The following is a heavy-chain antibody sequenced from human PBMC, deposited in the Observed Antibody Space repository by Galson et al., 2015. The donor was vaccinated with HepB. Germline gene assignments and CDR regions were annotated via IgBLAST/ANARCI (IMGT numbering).Heavy chain of an antibody. V-gene: IGHV1-24*01. CDR3: ATDNPVLYYDLPLPS. D-gene: IGHD3-3*01. J-gene: IGHJ4*02. CDR2: FDPEDGET. CDR1: GYTLTELS. Sequence: SVKVSCKVSGYTLTELSMHWVRQAPGKGLEWMGGFDPEDGETIYAQKFQGRVTMTEDTSTDTAYMELSSLRSEDTAVYYCATDNPVLYYDLPLPSWGQGTLVTVSS.